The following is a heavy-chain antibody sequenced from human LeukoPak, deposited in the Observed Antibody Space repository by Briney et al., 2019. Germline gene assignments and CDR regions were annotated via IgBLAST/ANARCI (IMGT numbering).Heavy chain of an antibody. CDR1: GFTFSNAW. Sequence: GGSLRLSCAASGFTFSNAWMSWVRQAPGKGLEWVGRIKSKTDGGTTDYAAPVKGRFTITRDDSKNTLYLQMNSLKTEDTAVYYCTTEPYYDFWSGYLASFDYWGQGTLVTVSS. CDR3: TTEPYYDFWSGYLASFDY. CDR2: IKSKTDGGTT. J-gene: IGHJ4*02. V-gene: IGHV3-15*01. D-gene: IGHD3-3*01.